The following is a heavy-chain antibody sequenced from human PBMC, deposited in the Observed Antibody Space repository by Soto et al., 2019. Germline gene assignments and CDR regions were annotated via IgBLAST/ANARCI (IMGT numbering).Heavy chain of an antibody. D-gene: IGHD2-15*01. CDR2: ISYDGSNK. V-gene: IGHV3-30-3*01. CDR1: GFTFSSYA. Sequence: VGALRLSCAASGFTFSSYAMHWVRQAPGKGLEWVAVISYDGSNKYYADSVKGRFTISRDNSKNTLYLQMNSLRAEETAVYYCARDASVGSFDYWGQGTLVTVSS. J-gene: IGHJ4*02. CDR3: ARDASVGSFDY.